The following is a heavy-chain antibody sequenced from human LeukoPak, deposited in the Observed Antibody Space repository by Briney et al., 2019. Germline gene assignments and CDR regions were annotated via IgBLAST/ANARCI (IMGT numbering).Heavy chain of an antibody. CDR2: ISPYNGKT. J-gene: IGHJ4*02. V-gene: IGHV1-18*01. D-gene: IGHD2-8*01. CDR3: ARGYCTNGVCRTFDI. Sequence: ASVKVSCKASGYIFSNFFSSYGITWVRQAPGQGLEWMGWISPYNGKTKFAQKFQGIVTMTTETSTSTAYMELRRLRSDDTAVYYCARGYCTNGVCRTFDIWGQGTLVTVSS. CDR1: GYIFSNFFSSYG.